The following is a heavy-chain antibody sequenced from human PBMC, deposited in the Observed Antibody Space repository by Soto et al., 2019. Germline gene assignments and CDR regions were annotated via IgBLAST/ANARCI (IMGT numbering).Heavy chain of an antibody. CDR2: ISYDGSNK. CDR1: GFTFSSYG. V-gene: IGHV3-30*18. CDR3: AKDLSYYGSGGTLEYYYYYYGMDV. D-gene: IGHD3-10*01. Sequence: GGSLRLSCAASGFTFSSYGMHWVRQAPGKGLEWVAVISYDGSNKYYADSVKGRFTISRDNSKNTLYLQMNSLRAEDTAVYYCAKDLSYYGSGGTLEYYYYYYGMDVWGQGTTVTVSS. J-gene: IGHJ6*02.